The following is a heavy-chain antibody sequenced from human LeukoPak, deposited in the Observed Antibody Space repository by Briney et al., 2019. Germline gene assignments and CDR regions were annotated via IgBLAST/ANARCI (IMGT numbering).Heavy chain of an antibody. D-gene: IGHD4-11*01. Sequence: SETLSLTCTISGDSVSSHYWSWIRQPPGKGLEWIAYVYYTGTSNYNPSLKSRVTISIDTSKNQFSLKLISVTAADTAVYYCARYSNHVDYFDSWGQGTLVTVSS. J-gene: IGHJ4*02. CDR1: GDSVSSHY. CDR3: ARYSNHVDYFDS. V-gene: IGHV4-59*02. CDR2: VYYTGTS.